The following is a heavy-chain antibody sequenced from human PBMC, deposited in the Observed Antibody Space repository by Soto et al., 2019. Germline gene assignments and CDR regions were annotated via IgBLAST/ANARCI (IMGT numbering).Heavy chain of an antibody. Sequence: EVQLVESGGGLVQPGRSLRLSCAASGFTFDDYAMHWVRQAPGKGLEWVSGISWNSGSIGYADYVKGRFTISRDNAKNSLYLQMNSLRAEDTALYYGAKTLRYFDWLGGWFDPWGQGTLVTVSS. J-gene: IGHJ5*02. V-gene: IGHV3-9*01. CDR2: ISWNSGSI. CDR1: GFTFDDYA. CDR3: AKTLRYFDWLGGWFDP. D-gene: IGHD3-9*01.